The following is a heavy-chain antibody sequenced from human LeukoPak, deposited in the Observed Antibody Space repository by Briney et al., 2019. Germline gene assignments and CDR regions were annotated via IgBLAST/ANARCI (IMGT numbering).Heavy chain of an antibody. CDR1: GGTFSSYA. CDR2: IIPIFGTA. Sequence: SVKVSCKASGGTFSSYAISWVRQAPGQGLEWMGGIIPIFGTANYAQKFQGRVTITADESTSTAYMELSSLRSEDTAVYYCARGPPTGPYYYYGMDVWGQGTTVTVPS. V-gene: IGHV1-69*01. J-gene: IGHJ6*02. CDR3: ARGPPTGPYYYYGMDV.